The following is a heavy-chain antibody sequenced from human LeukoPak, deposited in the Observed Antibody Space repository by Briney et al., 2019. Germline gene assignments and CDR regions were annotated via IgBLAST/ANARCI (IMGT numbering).Heavy chain of an antibody. Sequence: PSETLSLTCTVSGGSISSYYWSWIRQPPGKGLEWIGYIYYSGSTNYNPSLTSRVTISVDTSKNQFSLKLSSVTAADTAVYYCARYGESYGSGGNWFDPWGQGTLVTVSS. V-gene: IGHV4-59*01. D-gene: IGHD3-10*01. CDR3: ARYGESYGSGGNWFDP. CDR1: GGSISSYY. J-gene: IGHJ5*02. CDR2: IYYSGST.